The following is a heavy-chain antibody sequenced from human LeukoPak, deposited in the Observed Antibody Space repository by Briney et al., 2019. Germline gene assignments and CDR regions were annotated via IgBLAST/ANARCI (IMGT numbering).Heavy chain of an antibody. J-gene: IGHJ4*02. D-gene: IGHD3-10*01. CDR1: GFTFSSYA. CDR3: ARGRRTVVRGGAMDY. V-gene: IGHV3-23*01. Sequence: GGSLRLSCAASGFTFSSYAMGWVRQAPGKGLEWVSPISGSGGSTYYVDSVKGRFTISRDNSKNTLYLQMNSLRAEDTAVYYCARGRRTVVRGGAMDYWGQGTLVTVSS. CDR2: ISGSGGST.